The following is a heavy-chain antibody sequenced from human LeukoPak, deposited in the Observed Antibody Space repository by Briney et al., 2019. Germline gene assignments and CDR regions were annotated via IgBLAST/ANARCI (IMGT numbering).Heavy chain of an antibody. CDR1: GGSISSGSYY. J-gene: IGHJ4*02. Sequence: SETLSLTCNVSGGSISSGSYYWAWIRQPPGKGLEWIGSIYYSGSSYYNPSLKSRVTISVDTSKNPFSLNLSSVTAADTAVYYCATDPIYYYFDSWGQGTLVTVSS. D-gene: IGHD2-21*01. CDR2: IYYSGSS. CDR3: ATDPIYYYFDS. V-gene: IGHV4-39*01.